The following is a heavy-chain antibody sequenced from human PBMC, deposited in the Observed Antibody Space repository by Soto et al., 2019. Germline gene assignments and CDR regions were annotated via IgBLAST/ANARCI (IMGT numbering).Heavy chain of an antibody. CDR3: AASSAKGLYYFDY. J-gene: IGHJ4*02. V-gene: IGHV1-69*02. CDR2: FIPMLGIA. Sequence: GASVKVSCKASGDSFSRSTFSWVRQAPGQGLEWKGKFIPMLGIANYAQTFQGRVTMTEDTSTDTAYMELSSLSSEDTAVYYCAASSAKGLYYFDYWGQGTLVTVSS. CDR1: GDSFSRST. D-gene: IGHD3-22*01.